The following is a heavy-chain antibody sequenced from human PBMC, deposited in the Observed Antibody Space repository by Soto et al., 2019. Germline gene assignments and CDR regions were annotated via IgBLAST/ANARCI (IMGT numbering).Heavy chain of an antibody. V-gene: IGHV1-8*01. D-gene: IGHD3-22*01. J-gene: IGHJ4*02. CDR1: GYTFTSYD. CDR3: AREKSSGNYNDY. Sequence: QVQLVQSGAEVKKPGASVKVSCKASGYTFTSYDINWVRQATGQGLEWMGWMNPDSGNTGYAQKFRGRVTMTRNTSISTAYMELSSLRSEDTAVYYCAREKSSGNYNDYWGQGTLVTVSS. CDR2: MNPDSGNT.